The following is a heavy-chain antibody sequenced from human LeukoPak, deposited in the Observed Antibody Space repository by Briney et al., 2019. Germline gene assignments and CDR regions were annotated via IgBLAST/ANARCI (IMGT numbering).Heavy chain of an antibody. Sequence: GGSLRLSCAASGFRFYNYAMHWVRQAPGKGLDWVALISYDGSNKHYADSVRGRFTISRGNSMNTLYLQMNSLRAEDTAVYYCARECSSDWYSYYYYGMDVWGQGTTVTVSS. J-gene: IGHJ6*02. CDR1: GFRFYNYA. D-gene: IGHD6-19*01. CDR2: ISYDGSNK. V-gene: IGHV3-30*04. CDR3: ARECSSDWYSYYYYGMDV.